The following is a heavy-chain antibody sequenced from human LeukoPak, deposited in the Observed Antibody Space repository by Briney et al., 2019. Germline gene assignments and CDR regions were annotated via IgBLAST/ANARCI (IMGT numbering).Heavy chain of an antibody. D-gene: IGHD6-6*01. CDR1: GFTFGNYW. V-gene: IGHV3-7*01. CDR3: ARWATSFDL. J-gene: IGHJ4*02. Sequence: PGGSLRLSCAASGFTFGNYWMSWVRQALGKGLEWVANIKQDGSDKYHVDSVTGGFTISRDKAKNSLYLEMNSLRAEDTAVYYCARWATSFDLWGQGALVTVSS. CDR2: IKQDGSDK.